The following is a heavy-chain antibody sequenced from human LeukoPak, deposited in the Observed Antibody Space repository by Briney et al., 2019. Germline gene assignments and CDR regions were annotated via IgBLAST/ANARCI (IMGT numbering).Heavy chain of an antibody. J-gene: IGHJ3*02. D-gene: IGHD6-19*01. V-gene: IGHV3-30*18. CDR2: ISYDGSNK. CDR1: GFTFSSYG. Sequence: GRSLRLSCAASGFTFSSYGMHWVRQAPGKGLEWVAVISYDGSNKYYADSVKGRFTISRDNSKNTLYLQMNSLRAEDTAVYYCAKVGYSSGWTPDAFDIWGRGTMVTVSS. CDR3: AKVGYSSGWTPDAFDI.